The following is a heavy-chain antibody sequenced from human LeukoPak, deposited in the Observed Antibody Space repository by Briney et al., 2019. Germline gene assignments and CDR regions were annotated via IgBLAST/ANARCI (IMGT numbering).Heavy chain of an antibody. CDR3: ARGRVPAAIQDY. Sequence: ASVKVSCKVSGYTFTSYDINWVRQATGQGLEWMGWMNPNSGNTGYAQKFQGRVTITRNTSISTAYMELSSLRSEDTAVYYCARGRVPAAIQDYWGQGTLVTVSS. CDR1: GYTFTSYD. D-gene: IGHD2-2*01. J-gene: IGHJ4*02. CDR2: MNPNSGNT. V-gene: IGHV1-8*03.